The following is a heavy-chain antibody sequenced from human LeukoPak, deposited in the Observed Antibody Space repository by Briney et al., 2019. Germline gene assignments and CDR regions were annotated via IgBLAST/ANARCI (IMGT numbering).Heavy chain of an antibody. D-gene: IGHD1-20*01. V-gene: IGHV3-74*01. CDR1: GFTFTTYW. J-gene: IGHJ4*02. Sequence: GGSLRLSCAASGFTFTTYWMHWVRQAPGKGLVWVSHINSDGSITSYADSVKGRFTISRDNAKNTLYLQMNSLRAEDTAVYYCARRRYNWNAIDYWGQGTLVTVSS. CDR2: INSDGSIT. CDR3: ARRRYNWNAIDY.